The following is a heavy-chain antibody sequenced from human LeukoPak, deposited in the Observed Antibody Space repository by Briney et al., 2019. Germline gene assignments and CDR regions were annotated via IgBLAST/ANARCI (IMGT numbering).Heavy chain of an antibody. CDR3: ARGSGATYSSSWYLDY. CDR2: ISSSSSFT. J-gene: IGHJ4*02. D-gene: IGHD6-13*01. V-gene: IGHV3-11*06. Sequence: GGSLRLSCAASGFTFRDYYMSWIRQAPGKGLEWVSYISSSSSFTNYADSVKGRFTISRDNAKNSLYLQMNSLRAEDTAVYYCARGSGATYSSSWYLDYWGQGTLVTVSS. CDR1: GFTFRDYY.